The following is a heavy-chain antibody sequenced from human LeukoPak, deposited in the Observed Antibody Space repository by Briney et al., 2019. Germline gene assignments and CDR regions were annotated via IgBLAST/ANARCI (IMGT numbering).Heavy chain of an antibody. CDR2: IYYSGST. J-gene: IGHJ6*03. CDR1: GGSISSGGYY. CDR3: AREKTAYCGGDCYSYYYYYMDV. Sequence: SETLSLTCGVSGGSISSGGYYWSWIRQPPGKGLEWIGYIYYSGSTNYNPSLKSRVTISVDTSKNQFSLKLSSVTAADTAVYYCAREKTAYCGGDCYSYYYYYMDVWGKGTTVTVSS. D-gene: IGHD2-21*02. V-gene: IGHV4-61*08.